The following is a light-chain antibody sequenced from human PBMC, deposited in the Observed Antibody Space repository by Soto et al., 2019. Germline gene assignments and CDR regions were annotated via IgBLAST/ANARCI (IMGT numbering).Light chain of an antibody. CDR2: GAS. CDR1: QSVSSN. CDR3: QQYNNWPRT. V-gene: IGKV3-15*01. J-gene: IGKJ1*01. Sequence: EIVLTQSPGTLPWSAGERATLSCRASQSVSSNLAWYQQKHGQAPRLIIYGASTRATGIPARFSGSGSGTECTLTISSLQSEDVAVYYCQQYNNWPRTLGQGTKVDIK.